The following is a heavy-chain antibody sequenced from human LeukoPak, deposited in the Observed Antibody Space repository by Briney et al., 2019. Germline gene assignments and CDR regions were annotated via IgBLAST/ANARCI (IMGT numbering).Heavy chain of an antibody. V-gene: IGHV1-2*02. CDR2: INPNSGGT. CDR3: ARGWGYSSSWVFDP. Sequence: ASVKVSCKASGYTFTGYYMHWVRQAPGQGLEWMGWINPNSGGTNYAQKFQGRVTMTRNTSISTAYMELSSLRSEDTAVYYCARGWGYSSSWVFDPWGQGTLVTVSS. J-gene: IGHJ5*02. CDR1: GYTFTGYY. D-gene: IGHD6-13*01.